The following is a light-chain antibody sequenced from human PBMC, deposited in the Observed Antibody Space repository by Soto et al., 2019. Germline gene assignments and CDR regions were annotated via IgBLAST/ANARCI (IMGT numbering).Light chain of an antibody. CDR2: VAS. CDR3: QQYNNWPPIT. J-gene: IGKJ5*01. V-gene: IGKV3-15*01. CDR1: QSVSNN. Sequence: EIVMTQSPATLSVSPGERATLSCRASQSVSNNLAWYQQKPGQAPRLLIYVASTRAPGIPARFTGSGSGTEFTLTISNLQSEDFAVYYCQQYNNWPPITFGQGTRLEIK.